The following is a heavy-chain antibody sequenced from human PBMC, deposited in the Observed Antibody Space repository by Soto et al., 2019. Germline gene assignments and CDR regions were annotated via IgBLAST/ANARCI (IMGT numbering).Heavy chain of an antibody. V-gene: IGHV3-21*01. CDR3: ARDSASYSSSSGSYWYFDL. CDR2: ISSSSSYI. J-gene: IGHJ2*01. D-gene: IGHD6-6*01. Sequence: GGSLRLSCAASGFTFSSYSMNWVRQAPGKGLEWVSSISSSSSYIYYADSVKGRFTISRDNAKNSLYLQMNSLRDEDTAVYYCARDSASYSSSSGSYWYFDLWGHGTLVTVSS. CDR1: GFTFSSYS.